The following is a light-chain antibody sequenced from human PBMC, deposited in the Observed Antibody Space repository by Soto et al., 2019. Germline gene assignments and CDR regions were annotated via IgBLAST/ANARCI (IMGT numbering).Light chain of an antibody. CDR1: NIGSKS. V-gene: IGLV3-21*04. Sequence: VLTQPPSVSVAPGKTARITCGGTNIGSKSVHWYQQKPGQAPVLVIYYDSDRPSGIPERFSGSNSGNTATLTISRVEAGDEADYYCQVWDSSSDHPKVFGGGTKLTVL. CDR3: QVWDSSSDHPKV. J-gene: IGLJ2*01. CDR2: YDS.